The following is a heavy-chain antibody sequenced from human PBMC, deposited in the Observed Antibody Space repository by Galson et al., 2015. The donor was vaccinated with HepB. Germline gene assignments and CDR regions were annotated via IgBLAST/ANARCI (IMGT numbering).Heavy chain of an antibody. Sequence: DSVKGRFTISRDNAKNSLYLQMNSLRAEDTAVFYCARVANFGGVRDAFDIWGPGTMVIVSS. D-gene: IGHD4-23*01. V-gene: IGHV3-7*01. CDR3: ARVANFGGVRDAFDI. J-gene: IGHJ3*02.